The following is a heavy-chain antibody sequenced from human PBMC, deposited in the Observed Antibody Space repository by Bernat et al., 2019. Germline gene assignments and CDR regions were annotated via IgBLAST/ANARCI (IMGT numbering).Heavy chain of an antibody. V-gene: IGHV4-59*01. J-gene: IGHJ4*02. Sequence: QVQLQESGPGLVKPSETLSLTCTVSGGSISSYYWSWIRQPPGKGLEWIGYIYYSGSTNYNPSLKSRVTISVDTSKNQFSLKLSSVTAADTAVYYCARGVYGDYSYYFDYWGQGTPVTVSS. CDR3: ARGVYGDYSYYFDY. CDR1: GGSISSYY. D-gene: IGHD4-17*01. CDR2: IYYSGST.